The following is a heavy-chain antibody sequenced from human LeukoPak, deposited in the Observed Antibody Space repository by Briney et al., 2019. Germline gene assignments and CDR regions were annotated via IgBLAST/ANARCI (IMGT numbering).Heavy chain of an antibody. CDR1: GFTFSSYW. D-gene: IGHD6-19*01. CDR2: ISSSGSTI. J-gene: IGHJ4*02. CDR3: AKLRAWYNDY. Sequence: PGGSLRLSCAASGFTFSSYWMSWIRQAPGKGLEWVSYISSSGSTIYYADSVKGRFTISRDNAKNSLYLQMNSLRAEDTAVYYCAKLRAWYNDYWGQGTLVTVSS. V-gene: IGHV3-11*01.